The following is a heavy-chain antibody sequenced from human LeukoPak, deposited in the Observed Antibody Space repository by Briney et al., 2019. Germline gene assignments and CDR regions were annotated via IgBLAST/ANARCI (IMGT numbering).Heavy chain of an antibody. Sequence: SETLSLTCAVYGGSFSGYYWSWIRQPPGKGLEWIGEINHSGSTNYNPSLKSRVTISVDTSKNQFSLKLSSVTAADTAVYYCARTPGGVRFLEWLYLDYWGQGTLVTVSS. D-gene: IGHD3-3*01. CDR2: INHSGST. CDR3: ARTPGGVRFLEWLYLDY. V-gene: IGHV4-34*01. J-gene: IGHJ4*02. CDR1: GGSFSGYY.